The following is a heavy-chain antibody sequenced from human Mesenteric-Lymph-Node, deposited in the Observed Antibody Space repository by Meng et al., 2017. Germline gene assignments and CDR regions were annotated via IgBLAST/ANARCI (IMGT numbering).Heavy chain of an antibody. CDR2: IHYSGST. CDR1: GGSISSGDYY. V-gene: IGHV4-30-4*01. Sequence: QGQPQEAVPGLVKPSQPLSLTCTVSGGSISSGDYYWSWIRQPPGKGLEWIGCIHYSGSTYYNPSLKGRVTISVDTSKNQFSLNLSSVTAADTAVYYCARGQRSYSGSYPEWFDPWGQGTLVTVSS. J-gene: IGHJ5*02. D-gene: IGHD1-26*01. CDR3: ARGQRSYSGSYPEWFDP.